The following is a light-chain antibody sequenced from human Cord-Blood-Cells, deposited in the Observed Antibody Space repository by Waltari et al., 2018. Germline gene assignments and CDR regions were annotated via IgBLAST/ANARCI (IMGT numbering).Light chain of an antibody. CDR1: EGIGNY. CDR2: YAS. J-gene: IGKJ4*01. Sequence: VMTQSPAFLSVTPGEKVTITSQASEGIGNYSYWYQQKPDHAPKLLTKYASQSISGVPSRFSGSGSGTDFTFTISSLEAEDAATYYCQQGNKHPLTFGGGTKVEIK. V-gene: IGKV6-21*02. CDR3: QQGNKHPLT.